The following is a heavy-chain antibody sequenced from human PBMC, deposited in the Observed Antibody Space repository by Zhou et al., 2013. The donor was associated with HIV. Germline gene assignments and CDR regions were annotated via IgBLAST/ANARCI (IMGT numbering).Heavy chain of an antibody. CDR3: ARAEGIWLGEPAAFDI. J-gene: IGHJ3*02. CDR1: TYTFIGYY. D-gene: IGHD3-10*01. CDR2: INPDNGGT. V-gene: IGHV1-2*02. Sequence: QVQLVQSGADMKNSGASVKVSCEASTYTFIGYYLHWLRQAPGQGLEWMGWINPDNGGTNYAQKFQGRVTMTRVTSINTAFMDLENLTFDDTAVYYCARAEGIWLGEPAAFDIVGRRDKWSSSL.